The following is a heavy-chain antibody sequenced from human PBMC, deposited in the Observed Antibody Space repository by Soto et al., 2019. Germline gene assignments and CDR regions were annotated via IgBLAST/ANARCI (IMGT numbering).Heavy chain of an antibody. CDR1: EFTFRTYT. J-gene: IGHJ3*01. CDR3: ATEGDFLIGYV. D-gene: IGHD2-21*02. CDR2: INVDGSYI. V-gene: IGHV3-21*01. Sequence: GSLRISCVASEFTFRTYTMHWVRQAPGKGLQWVSSINVDGSYIYSADSLKGRSTVSRDNAKNSLYLQMNSLRVEDTAMYYCATEGDFLIGYVCGQGTMVTVSS.